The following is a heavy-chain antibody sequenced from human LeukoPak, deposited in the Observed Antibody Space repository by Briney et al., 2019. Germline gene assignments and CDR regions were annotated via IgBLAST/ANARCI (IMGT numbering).Heavy chain of an antibody. J-gene: IGHJ4*02. Sequence: ASVKVSCKASGGTFSSYTISWVRQAPGQGLEWMGGIIPIFGTANYAQKFQGRVTITADVSSSTVYMELSSLRFDDTAVYYCARGMSTNRPTYRTGLAYWGQGTLVTVPS. D-gene: IGHD7-27*01. CDR1: GGTFSSYT. CDR2: IIPIFGTA. V-gene: IGHV1-69*13. CDR3: ARGMSTNRPTYRTGLAY.